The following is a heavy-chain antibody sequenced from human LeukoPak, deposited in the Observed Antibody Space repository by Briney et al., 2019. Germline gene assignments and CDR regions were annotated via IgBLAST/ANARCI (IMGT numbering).Heavy chain of an antibody. J-gene: IGHJ4*02. CDR3: AKGHYYDSSGYYFLYSCFDY. D-gene: IGHD3-22*01. CDR1: GFTFSTYG. CDR2: ISGSGGSR. V-gene: IGHV3-23*01. Sequence: GGTLRLSCAASGFTFSTYGMSWVRQAPGKGLEWVSGISGSGGSRFYTDSVKGRFTIPRDNSKNTLYLQMNSLRAEDTAVYYCAKGHYYDSSGYYFLYSCFDYWGQGTLVTVSS.